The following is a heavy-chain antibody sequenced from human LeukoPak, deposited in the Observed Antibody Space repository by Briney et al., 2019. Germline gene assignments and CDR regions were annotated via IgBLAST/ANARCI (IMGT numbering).Heavy chain of an antibody. CDR1: GFTFRTYG. V-gene: IGHV3-30*02. CDR2: IASDGSNK. J-gene: IGHJ4*02. CDR3: AKAGSGSWYLWDY. Sequence: GGSLRLSCAASGFTFRTYGMHWVRQAPGKGLEWVTHIASDGSNKSYGDSVRGRFTVSRDNAKNTVYLQMNSLRAEATAVYYCAKAGSGSWYLWDYWGQGTLVIVAS. D-gene: IGHD6-13*01.